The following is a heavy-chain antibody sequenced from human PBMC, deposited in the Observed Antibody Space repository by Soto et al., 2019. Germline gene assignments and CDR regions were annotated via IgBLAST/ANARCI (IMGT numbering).Heavy chain of an antibody. Sequence: QVQLVQSGGEVKRPGASVQVSCKTSGYTFSNYGITWVRQAPGQPLEWLGWISLYSDGTNYGQKFQGRVSMTTDTATTTAYMELMSLRSDDTAVYYCARVVPGAEAWFGPWGQGTLVTVSS. D-gene: IGHD2-2*01. CDR1: GYTFSNYG. J-gene: IGHJ5*02. CDR2: ISLYSDGT. CDR3: ARVVPGAEAWFGP. V-gene: IGHV1-18*01.